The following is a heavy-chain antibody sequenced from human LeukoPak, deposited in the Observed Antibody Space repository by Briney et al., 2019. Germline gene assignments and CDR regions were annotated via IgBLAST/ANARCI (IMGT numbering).Heavy chain of an antibody. D-gene: IGHD3-3*01. V-gene: IGHV4-30-4*01. J-gene: IGHJ4*02. CDR3: ARGATYYDFWSGYYKSSEIND. Sequence: PSQTLSLTCTVSSGSISSGDYYWSWIRQPPGKGLEWIGYIYYSGSTYYYPSLKSRVTISVDTSKNQFSLKLNSVTAADTAVYYCARGATYYDFWSGYYKSSEINDWGQGTLVTVSS. CDR1: SGSISSGDYY. CDR2: IYYSGST.